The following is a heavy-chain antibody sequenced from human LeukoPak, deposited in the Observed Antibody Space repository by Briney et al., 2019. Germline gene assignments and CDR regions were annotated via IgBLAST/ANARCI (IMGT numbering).Heavy chain of an antibody. CDR2: ISYDGSNK. D-gene: IGHD6-13*01. V-gene: IGHV3-30*18. CDR3: AKTLRAAGRLYYYGMDV. CDR1: GFTFSSYA. J-gene: IGHJ6*02. Sequence: GGSLRLSCAASGFTFSSYAMHWVRQAPGKGLEWVAVISYDGSNKYYADSVKGRFTISRDNSKNTLYLQMNSLRAEDTAVYYCAKTLRAAGRLYYYGMDVWGQGTTVTVSS.